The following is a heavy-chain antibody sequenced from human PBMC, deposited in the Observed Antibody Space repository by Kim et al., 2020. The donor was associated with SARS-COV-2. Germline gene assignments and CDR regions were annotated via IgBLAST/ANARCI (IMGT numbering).Heavy chain of an antibody. CDR1: GYSLTELS. D-gene: IGHD5-12*01. Sequence: ASVKVSCRVSGYSLTELSLHWLRQAPGEGLLWMGSSAPERGETLDAQKFQGRVIMSEDTSTDTVHLEMTGLRSDDTAVYYFATGGEGPYGGTDWHFLDSW. V-gene: IGHV1-24*01. J-gene: IGHJ5*01. CDR3: ATGGEGPYGGTDWHFLDS. CDR2: SAPERGET.